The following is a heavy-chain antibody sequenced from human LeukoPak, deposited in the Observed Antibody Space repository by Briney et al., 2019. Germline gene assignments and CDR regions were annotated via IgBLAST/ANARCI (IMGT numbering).Heavy chain of an antibody. J-gene: IGHJ6*02. CDR1: GYTFTSYD. CDR3: ASGRTYYYYYYGMDV. V-gene: IGHV1-8*01. CDR2: MNPNSGNT. Sequence: RASVKVSCKASGYTFTSYDINWVRQATGQGLEWMGWMNPNSGNTGYAQKFQGRVTMTRNTSISTAYMELSSLRSEDTAVYYCASGRTYYYYYYGMDVWGQGTTVTVSS.